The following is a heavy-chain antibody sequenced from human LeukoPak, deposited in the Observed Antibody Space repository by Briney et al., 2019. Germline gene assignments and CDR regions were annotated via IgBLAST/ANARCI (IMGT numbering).Heavy chain of an antibody. CDR2: IYHSGST. D-gene: IGHD1-1*01. Sequence: SETLSLTCAVSGYSISSDSYWGWIRQPPGKGLEWIGSIYHSGSTYYNSSLKSRVTISVDTSKNQFSLKLSSVTAADTAVYFCVRGSRTTAFHFYYYMDVWGKGTTVTVSS. CDR1: GYSISSDSY. CDR3: VRGSRTTAFHFYYYMDV. J-gene: IGHJ6*03. V-gene: IGHV4-38-2*01.